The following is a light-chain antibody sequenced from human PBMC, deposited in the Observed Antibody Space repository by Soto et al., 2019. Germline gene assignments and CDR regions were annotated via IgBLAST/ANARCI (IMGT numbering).Light chain of an antibody. CDR1: QSGRDMY. CDR3: QHYGYPQWT. V-gene: IGKV3-20*01. J-gene: IGKJ1*01. CDR2: GVS. Sequence: IVLTQSPGTLSLSPGERATLSCRASQSGRDMYLAWYQQKPGQPPRLLIYGVSSRAYGIPDRFSGSGSGTDFTLTISRLEPEDFAVYYCQHYGYPQWTFGQGTKVDIK.